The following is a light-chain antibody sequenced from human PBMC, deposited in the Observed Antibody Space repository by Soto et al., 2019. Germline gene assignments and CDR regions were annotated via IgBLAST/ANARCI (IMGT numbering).Light chain of an antibody. V-gene: IGKV3-11*01. CDR1: QRVSSY. Sequence: EIVLTQSPATLSLSPGEIATVSCRASQRVSSYLAWYQQKPGQAPRLLIYDASNRATGIPARFSGSGSGTDFTLTISSLEPEDFAVYYCQQRSNWPPYTFGQGTKLEIK. J-gene: IGKJ2*01. CDR2: DAS. CDR3: QQRSNWPPYT.